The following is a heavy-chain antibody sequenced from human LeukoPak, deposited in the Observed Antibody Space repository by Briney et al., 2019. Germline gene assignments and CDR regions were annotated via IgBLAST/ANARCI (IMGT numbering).Heavy chain of an antibody. J-gene: IGHJ6*04. CDR1: GGSFSGSY. Sequence: PSETLSLTCAVYGGSFSGSYWSWIRQPPGKGLEWIGEINHSGSTNYNPSLKSRVTISVDTSKNQFSLKLSSVTAADTAVYYCARGIRYFDWFYYYGMDVWGKGTTVTVSS. CDR2: INHSGST. V-gene: IGHV4-34*01. CDR3: ARGIRYFDWFYYYGMDV. D-gene: IGHD3-9*01.